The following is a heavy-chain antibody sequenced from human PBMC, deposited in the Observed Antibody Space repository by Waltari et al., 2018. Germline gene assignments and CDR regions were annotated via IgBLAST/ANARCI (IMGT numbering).Heavy chain of an antibody. J-gene: IGHJ4*02. D-gene: IGHD2-15*01. V-gene: IGHV4-4*02. Sequence: QLQLQESGPGLVKPSGTLSLTCVVSGDSMISNYCWSGVRQSPGKGLEWIGQVDRFGRTNYNPSFASRVIMSLDTSINHFSLNMNAATAADTAVYYCARDRGRGLYLDSWGRGTLVSVSP. CDR1: GDSMISNYC. CDR2: VDRFGRT. CDR3: ARDRGRGLYLDS.